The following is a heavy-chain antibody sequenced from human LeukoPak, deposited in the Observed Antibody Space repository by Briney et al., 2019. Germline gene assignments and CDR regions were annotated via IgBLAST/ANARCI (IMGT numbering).Heavy chain of an antibody. D-gene: IGHD1-26*01. CDR1: GYTFTSYY. V-gene: IGHV1-46*01. CDR3: ARDPGGGSYSSRYYYYMDV. CDR2: INPSGGST. Sequence: ASVKVSCKASGYTFTSYYMHWVRQAPGQGLEWMGIINPSGGSTSYAQKFQGRVTMTRDTSTSTVYMELSSLRSEDTAVYYCARDPGGGSYSSRYYYYMDVWGKGTTVTISS. J-gene: IGHJ6*03.